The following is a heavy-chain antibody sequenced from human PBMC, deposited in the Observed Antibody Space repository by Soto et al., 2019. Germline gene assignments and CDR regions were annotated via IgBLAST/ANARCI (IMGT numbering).Heavy chain of an antibody. V-gene: IGHV3-23*01. J-gene: IGHJ4*02. CDR2: ITGSSETT. Sequence: EVQLLESGGGLVQPGESLRLSCAASGFTFSNYAMTWVRQAPGKGLEWVSGITGSSETTYYADSVKGRFTISRDHSKNTVSLQMNGLRAEDSAVYYCARDCARTSCSVWKLWGQGTLVTVSP. D-gene: IGHD2-2*01. CDR1: GFTFSNYA. CDR3: ARDCARTSCSVWKL.